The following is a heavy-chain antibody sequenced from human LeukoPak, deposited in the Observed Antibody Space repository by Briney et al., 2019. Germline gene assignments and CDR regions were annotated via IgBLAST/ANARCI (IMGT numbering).Heavy chain of an antibody. V-gene: IGHV4-39*07. CDR1: GGSINSSSYY. J-gene: IGHJ4*02. Sequence: SETLSLTCTVSGGSINSSSYYWGWIRQPPGKGLEWIGIIYYSGSTFYNPSLKSRVTISVDTSKNQFSLKLRSVTAADTAVYYCARDPNYDFWTGYSDYWGQGTLVTVSS. CDR3: ARDPNYDFWTGYSDY. CDR2: IYYSGST. D-gene: IGHD3-3*01.